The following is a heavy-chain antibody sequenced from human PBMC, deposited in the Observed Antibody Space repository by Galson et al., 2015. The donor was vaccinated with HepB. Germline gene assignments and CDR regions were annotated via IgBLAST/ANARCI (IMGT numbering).Heavy chain of an antibody. V-gene: IGHV3-33*01. CDR2: IWYDGSNT. Sequence: SLRLSCAASGFTFSGYGMHWVRQAPGKGLEWVAVIWYDGSNTNYADSVKGRFTISRDNTKNTLYLRMSSLRAEDTAVYYCARDSNFGSGRYYNEANNFYGMDVWGQGTTVIVSS. D-gene: IGHD3-10*01. J-gene: IGHJ6*02. CDR1: GFTFSGYG. CDR3: ARDSNFGSGRYYNEANNFYGMDV.